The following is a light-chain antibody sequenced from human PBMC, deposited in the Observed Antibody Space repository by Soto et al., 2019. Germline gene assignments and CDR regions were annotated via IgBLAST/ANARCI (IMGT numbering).Light chain of an antibody. CDR2: GAS. CDR3: QQYAGSPWT. J-gene: IGKJ1*01. CDR1: ETVSSSY. Sequence: EIVLTQSPVTLSLSRGDRATLTCRASETVSSSYLAWYQQRPGQAPRLLIYGASNRATGIPDRFSGSGSGTDFTLAIGSLEPEDFAAYFCQQYAGSPWTFGQGTKVDI. V-gene: IGKV3-20*01.